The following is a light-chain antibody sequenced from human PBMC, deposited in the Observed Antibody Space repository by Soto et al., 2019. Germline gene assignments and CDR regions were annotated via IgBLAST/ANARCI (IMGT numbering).Light chain of an antibody. CDR2: LNYAGSL. J-gene: IGLJ3*02. CDR3: QSWGPGVPWV. V-gene: IGLV4-69*01. CDR1: SGHNKYA. Sequence: QPVLSQSPSASASLGASVKLTCALSSGHNKYAIAWHQQQPQKGPRFLMQLNYAGSLNKGDGIPDRFSGSSSGAERHLPISSLQSEDEADYYCQSWGPGVPWVFGGGTQLTVL.